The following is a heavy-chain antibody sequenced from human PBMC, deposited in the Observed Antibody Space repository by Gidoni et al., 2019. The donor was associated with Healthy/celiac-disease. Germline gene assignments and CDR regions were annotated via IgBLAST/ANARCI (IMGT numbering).Heavy chain of an antibody. CDR1: GGSFSGYY. CDR3: AREGRLKRYTLLHNDAFDI. V-gene: IGHV4-34*01. CDR2: INHSGST. D-gene: IGHD2-2*02. Sequence: QLQLQQWGAVLLTPSETLSLTCAVYGGSFSGYYWSWSSKPPGKWLEWIGEINHSGSTNYNQSLKSRVTISVDTSKNQFSLKLSSVTAADTAVYDCAREGRLKRYTLLHNDAFDIWGQGTMVTVSS. J-gene: IGHJ3*02.